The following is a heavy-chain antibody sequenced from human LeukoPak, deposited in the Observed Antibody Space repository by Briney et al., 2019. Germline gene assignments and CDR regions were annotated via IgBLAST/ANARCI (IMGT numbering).Heavy chain of an antibody. J-gene: IGHJ4*02. CDR2: ISGNSGDI. V-gene: IGHV3-11*05. CDR1: GFTFSDYY. CDR3: TRDPRRLDY. Sequence: GVSLRLSCTVSGFTFSDYYMTWVRQAPGKGLEWLSYISGNSGDINYLDSVRGRFTISRDNAKNSLYLQMNSLRVEDTAVYYCTRDPRRLDYLGQGTLVTVSS.